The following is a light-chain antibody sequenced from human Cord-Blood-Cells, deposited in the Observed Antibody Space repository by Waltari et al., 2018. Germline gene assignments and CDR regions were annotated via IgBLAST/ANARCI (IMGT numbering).Light chain of an antibody. CDR1: KLGDKY. V-gene: IGLV3-1*01. CDR2: QDS. CDR3: QAWDSSTDV. J-gene: IGLJ1*01. Sequence: SYELTQPPSVPVSPGQTASITCSGDKLGDKYACWYQQKPGQTPLLVIYQDSKRPSGIPGRLSVSISGNAATLTISGTQAMDEADYYCQAWDSSTDVFGSGTKVTVL.